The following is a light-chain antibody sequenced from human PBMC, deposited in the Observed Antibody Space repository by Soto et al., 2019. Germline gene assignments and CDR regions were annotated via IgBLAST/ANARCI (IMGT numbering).Light chain of an antibody. CDR1: QGITNY. CDR3: QKYNSAPAT. V-gene: IGKV1-27*01. CDR2: EAS. J-gene: IGKJ3*01. Sequence: DIQMTQSPSSLSASVGDRVTITCRASQGITNYLAWYQQKPGKVPKLLIFEASTLQSGVPSRFSASGSGTDFTLTISSLQPEDGATYYCQKYNSAPATFGPGTKVDI.